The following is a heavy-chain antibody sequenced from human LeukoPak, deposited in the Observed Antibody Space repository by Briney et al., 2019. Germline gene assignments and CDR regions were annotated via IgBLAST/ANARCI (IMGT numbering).Heavy chain of an antibody. CDR1: GGSISSGDYY. D-gene: IGHD5-12*01. Sequence: PSETLSLTCTVSGGSISSGDYYWSWIRQPPGTGLEWIGYIYYSGSTYYNPSLKSRVTISVDTSKNQFSLKLSSVTAADTAVYYCARDRSGYLTTDWGQGTLVTVSS. CDR3: ARDRSGYLTTD. CDR2: IYYSGST. J-gene: IGHJ4*02. V-gene: IGHV4-30-4*01.